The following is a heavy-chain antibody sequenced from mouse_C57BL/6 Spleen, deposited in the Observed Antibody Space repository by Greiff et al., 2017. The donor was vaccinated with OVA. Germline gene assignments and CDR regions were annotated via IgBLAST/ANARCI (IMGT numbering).Heavy chain of an antibody. J-gene: IGHJ3*01. D-gene: IGHD2-2*01. CDR2: IYPGDGDT. Sequence: QVQLQQSGPELVKPGASVKISCKASGYAFSSSWMNWVKQRPGKGLEGIGRIYPGDGDTNYNGKFKGKATLTADKSSSTAYMQLSSLTSEDSAVYFCARGDGYEAYWGQGTLVTVSA. CDR3: ARGDGYEAY. CDR1: GYAFSSSW. V-gene: IGHV1-82*01.